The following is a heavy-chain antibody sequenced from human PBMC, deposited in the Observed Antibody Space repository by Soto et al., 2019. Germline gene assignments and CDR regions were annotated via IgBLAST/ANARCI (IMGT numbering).Heavy chain of an antibody. CDR1: GFTFSNYA. J-gene: IGHJ4*02. CDR3: XXXXVYYYDNSGYYNFDY. D-gene: IGHD3-22*01. V-gene: IGHV3-30-3*01. CDR2: VSYDGSKQ. Sequence: QVQLVESGGGVVQPGRSLRVSCAASGFTFSNYAMHWVRQAPGKGLEWVAVVSYDGSKQFYADSVEGRFTISRDSSXXTLXXXXXXXXXXXXXXXXXXXXXVYYYDNSGYYNFDYWGQGTLVTVSS.